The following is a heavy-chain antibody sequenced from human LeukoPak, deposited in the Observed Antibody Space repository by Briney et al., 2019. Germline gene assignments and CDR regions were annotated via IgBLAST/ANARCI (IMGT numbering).Heavy chain of an antibody. CDR3: AKDDRRDGYRDAFDI. J-gene: IGHJ3*02. Sequence: ASVKVSCKVSGYTLTELSMHWVRQAPGKGLEWMGGFDPEDGETIYAQKFQGRVTMTEDTSTDTAYMELSSLRAEDTAVYYCAKDDRRDGYRDAFDIWGQGTMVTVSS. CDR1: GYTLTELS. V-gene: IGHV1-24*01. CDR2: FDPEDGET. D-gene: IGHD5-24*01.